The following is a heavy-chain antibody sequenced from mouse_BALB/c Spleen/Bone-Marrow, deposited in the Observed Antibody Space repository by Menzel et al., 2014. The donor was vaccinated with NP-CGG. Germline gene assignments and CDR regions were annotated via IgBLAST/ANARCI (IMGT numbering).Heavy chain of an antibody. V-gene: IGHV7-3*02. CDR3: ARDGYDDY. CDR2: IRNKANGYTT. CDR1: GFTFTDYY. J-gene: IGHJ2*01. Sequence: EVQRVESGGGLVQSGGSLRLSCATSGFTFTDYYMSWVRQPPGKALEWLGFIRNKANGYTTEYSASVKGRFTISRDNSQSILYLQMNTLRAEDSATYYCARDGYDDYWGQGTTLTVSS. D-gene: IGHD2-2*01.